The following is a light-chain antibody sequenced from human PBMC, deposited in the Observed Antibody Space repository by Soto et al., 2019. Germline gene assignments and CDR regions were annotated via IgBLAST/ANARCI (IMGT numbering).Light chain of an antibody. CDR2: GAS. V-gene: IGKV3-20*01. Sequence: EIVLTQSPGTLSLSPGERATLSCRASQSVSSSYLAWYQQKPGQAPRLLIYGASSRATGIPDRFSGSGSGTDFTLIISRMEPEDFAVYYCQQHGSSPPYTFGQGTKLEIK. CDR3: QQHGSSPPYT. J-gene: IGKJ2*01. CDR1: QSVSSSY.